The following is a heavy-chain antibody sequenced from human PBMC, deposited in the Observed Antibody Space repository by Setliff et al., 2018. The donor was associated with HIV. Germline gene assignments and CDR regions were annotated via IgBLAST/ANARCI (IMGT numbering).Heavy chain of an antibody. Sequence: PSETLSLTCTVSGDSISSGSYYWTWIRQPAGKGLEWIGRIYTNGGTKYNPSLQSRVTISVDTSKNQFSLKLSSVTAADTAVYYCAREDYYYYGMDVWGQGTTVTVS. CDR2: IYTNGGT. CDR3: AREDYYYYGMDV. V-gene: IGHV4-61*02. J-gene: IGHJ6*02. CDR1: GDSISSGSYY.